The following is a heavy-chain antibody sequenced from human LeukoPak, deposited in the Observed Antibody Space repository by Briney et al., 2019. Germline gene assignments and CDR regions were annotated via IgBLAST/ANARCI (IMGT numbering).Heavy chain of an antibody. CDR3: ARLYYDSSGTDPPLLDY. J-gene: IGHJ4*02. CDR1: GYTFTSYG. V-gene: IGHV1-18*01. Sequence: ASVKVSCKASGYTFTSYGISWVRQAPGQGLEWMGWISAYNGNTNYAQKLQGRVTMTTDTSTSTAYMELRSLRSDDTAVYYCARLYYDSSGTDPPLLDYWGQGALVTVSS. D-gene: IGHD3-22*01. CDR2: ISAYNGNT.